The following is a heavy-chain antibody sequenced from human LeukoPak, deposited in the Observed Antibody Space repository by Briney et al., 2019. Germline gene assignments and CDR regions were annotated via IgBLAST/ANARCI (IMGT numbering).Heavy chain of an antibody. Sequence: SETLSHTCTVSGGSISSSSYYWGWIRQPPGKGLEWIGSIYYSGSTYYNPSLKSRVTISVDTSKNQFSLKLSSVTAADTAVYYCAKYNWNDEALDYWGQGTLVTVSS. CDR2: IYYSGST. CDR1: GGSISSSSYY. V-gene: IGHV4-39*01. J-gene: IGHJ4*02. CDR3: AKYNWNDEALDY. D-gene: IGHD1-20*01.